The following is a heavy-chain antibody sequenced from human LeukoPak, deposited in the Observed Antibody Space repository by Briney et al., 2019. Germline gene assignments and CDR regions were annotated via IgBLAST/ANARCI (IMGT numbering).Heavy chain of an antibody. CDR3: ATRGLTVTTGPPRFDP. CDR1: GFTFSGYT. D-gene: IGHD4-17*01. CDR2: ISSSSSYI. V-gene: IGHV3-21*04. J-gene: IGHJ5*02. Sequence: PGGSLRLSCAASGFTFSGYTMNWVRQAPGKGLEWVSSISSSSSYIYYADSVKGRFTISRDNAKKSLYLQMNSLRAEDTAVYYCATRGLTVTTGPPRFDPWGQGTLVTVSS.